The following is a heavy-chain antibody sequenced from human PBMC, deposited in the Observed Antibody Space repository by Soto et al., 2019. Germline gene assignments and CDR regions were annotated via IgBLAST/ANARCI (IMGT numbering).Heavy chain of an antibody. CDR1: GFTFSSYA. CDR3: ARGNRRTGDYYCGMDV. Sequence: QVQLVESGGGVVQPGRSLRLSCAASGFTFSSYAMHWVRQAPGKGLEWVAVISYDGSNKYYADSVKGRFTISRDNSKNTLYLQMNSLRAEDTAVYYCARGNRRTGDYYCGMDVWGQGTTVTVSS. CDR2: ISYDGSNK. D-gene: IGHD3-10*01. J-gene: IGHJ6*02. V-gene: IGHV3-30-3*01.